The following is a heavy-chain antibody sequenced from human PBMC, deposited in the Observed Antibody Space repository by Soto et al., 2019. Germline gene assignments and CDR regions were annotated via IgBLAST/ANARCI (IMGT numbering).Heavy chain of an antibody. CDR3: ARDRDYYGSGSMYYFDS. CDR1: GGSISSGDYY. V-gene: IGHV4-30-4*01. CDR2: IYYSGST. J-gene: IGHJ4*02. Sequence: QVQLQESGPGLVKPSQTLSLTCTVSGGSISSGDYYWSWIRQPPGKGLEWIGYIYYSGSTYYNPSLTSRFTLSEDTSENQFSLELISVTAADTAVYYCARDRDYYGSGSMYYFDSWGQGTLVTVSS. D-gene: IGHD3-10*01.